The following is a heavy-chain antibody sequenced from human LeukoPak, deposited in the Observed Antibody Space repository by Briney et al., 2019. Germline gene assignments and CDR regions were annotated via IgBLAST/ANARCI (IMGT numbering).Heavy chain of an antibody. CDR2: IYYRGST. CDR3: ARFGVVSTHYYYGMDV. J-gene: IGHJ6*02. Sequence: SETLSLTCTVSGGSISTDYWSWIRQFQGKGLEWIGYIYYRGSTNYNPSLKSRVTISVDTSKNQFSLKLSSVTAADTAVYYCARFGVVSTHYYYGMDVWGQGTTVTVSS. CDR1: GGSISTDY. D-gene: IGHD3-3*01. V-gene: IGHV4-59*01.